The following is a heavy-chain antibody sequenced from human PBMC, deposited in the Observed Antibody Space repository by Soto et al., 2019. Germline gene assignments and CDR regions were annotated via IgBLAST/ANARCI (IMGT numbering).Heavy chain of an antibody. CDR3: ARGNICWTYRPIDY. J-gene: IGHJ4*02. V-gene: IGHV3-33*01. Sequence: QVQLVESGGGVVQPGRSLRLSCAASGFTFSSYGMHGVRQAPGKGLEWVAVIWYDEGNKYYADSVKGRFTISRDTSKNTLYLQMNGLRAEDTAVYYCARGNICWTYRPIDYWGQGTLVTVSS. D-gene: IGHD3-16*02. CDR2: IWYDEGNK. CDR1: GFTFSSYG.